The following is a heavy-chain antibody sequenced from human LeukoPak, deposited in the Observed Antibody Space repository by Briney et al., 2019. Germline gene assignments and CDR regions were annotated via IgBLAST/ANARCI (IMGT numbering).Heavy chain of an antibody. J-gene: IGHJ4*02. CDR2: IKSKTDGGTT. CDR1: VFTFSNAW. D-gene: IGHD2-15*01. V-gene: IGHV3-15*01. CDR3: ARDNWHHGY. Sequence: PGGSLRLSCAASVFTFSNAWMSWVRQAPGKGLEWVGRIKSKTDGGTTDYAAPVKGRLTTSRDDSKNTLYLQMNSLKTEDTAVYYCARDNWHHGYWGQGTLVTVAS.